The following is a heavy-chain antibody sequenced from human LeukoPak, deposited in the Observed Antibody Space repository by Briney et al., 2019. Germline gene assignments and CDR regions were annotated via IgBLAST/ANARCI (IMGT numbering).Heavy chain of an antibody. J-gene: IGHJ4*02. D-gene: IGHD3-9*01. V-gene: IGHV3-30-3*01. CDR1: GFTFSSYA. CDR3: ARDYDWAFAL. CDR2: ISYDGSNK. Sequence: GGSLRLSCAASGFTFSSYAMHWVRQAPGKGLEWVAVISYDGSNKYYADSVKGRFTISRGNAKNSLFLQMNDLRDEETAVYYCARDYDWAFALWGQGTRVTVSS.